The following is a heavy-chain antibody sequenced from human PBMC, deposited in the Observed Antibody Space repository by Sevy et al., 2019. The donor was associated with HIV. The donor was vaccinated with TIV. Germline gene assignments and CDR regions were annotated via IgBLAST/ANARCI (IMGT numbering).Heavy chain of an antibody. D-gene: IGHD6-6*01. CDR3: ARDLREYSSSSKYYFDY. CDR1: GFTFSSYS. CDR2: ISSSNNYI. Sequence: GEPLKISCAASGFTFSSYSMNWVRQAPGKGLEWVSSISSSNNYIYYADSLKGRFTISRDNAKNSLYLQMNSLRAEDTAVYYCARDLREYSSSSKYYFDYWGQGILVTVSS. J-gene: IGHJ4*02. V-gene: IGHV3-21*01.